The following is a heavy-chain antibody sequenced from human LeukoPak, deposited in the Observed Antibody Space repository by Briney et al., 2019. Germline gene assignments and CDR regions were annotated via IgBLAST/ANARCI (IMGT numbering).Heavy chain of an antibody. Sequence: TLSLTCTVSGGSISSGSYYWSWIRQPAGKGLEWIGRIYTSGSTNYNPSLKSRVTISVDTSKNQFSLKLSSVTAADTAVYYCARTYYYGSGSYSGFDYWGQGTLVTVSS. CDR3: ARTYYYGSGSYSGFDY. D-gene: IGHD3-10*01. CDR1: GGSISSGSYY. V-gene: IGHV4-61*02. CDR2: IYTSGST. J-gene: IGHJ4*02.